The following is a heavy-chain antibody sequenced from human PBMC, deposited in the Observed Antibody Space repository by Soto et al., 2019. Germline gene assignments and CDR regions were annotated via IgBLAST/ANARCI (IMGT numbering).Heavy chain of an antibody. CDR1: GGSINNYY. D-gene: IGHD3-3*02. V-gene: IGHV4-4*07. CDR3: ARDFNSIFDDFADMRWNFDP. J-gene: IGHJ5*02. Sequence: SETLSLTCSVTGGSINNYYWSWVRQSAGKGLEWIGRVFTTGTTDYNPSLKGRVTISVDTSKNQFSLSLRSVTAADTAIYYCARDFNSIFDDFADMRWNFDPWGQGTLVTVPQ. CDR2: VFTTGTT.